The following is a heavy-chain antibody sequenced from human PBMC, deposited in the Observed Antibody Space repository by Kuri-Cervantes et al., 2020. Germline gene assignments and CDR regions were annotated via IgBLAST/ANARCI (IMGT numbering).Heavy chain of an antibody. CDR1: GYTFTSYA. V-gene: IGHV1-18*01. CDR2: ISAYNGNT. Sequence: ASVKVSCKASGYTFTSYAMHWVRQAPGQGLEWMGWISAYNGNTNYAQKLQGRVTMTTDTSTSTAYMELRSLRSDDTAVYYCARVAAAGRGFDYWGQGTLVTVSS. D-gene: IGHD6-13*01. CDR3: ARVAAAGRGFDY. J-gene: IGHJ4*02.